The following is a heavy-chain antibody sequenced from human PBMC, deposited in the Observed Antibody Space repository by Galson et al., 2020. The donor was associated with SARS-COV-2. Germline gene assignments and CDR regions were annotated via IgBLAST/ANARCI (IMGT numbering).Heavy chain of an antibody. CDR2: IKSKTDGGTT. CDR3: TTVFVVVPAAIDGGLDY. CDR1: GFTFSNAW. J-gene: IGHJ4*02. D-gene: IGHD2-2*01. V-gene: IGHV3-15*01. Sequence: GESLKISCAASGFTFSNAWMSWVRQAPGKGLEWVGRIKSKTDGGTTDYAAPVKGRFTISRDDSKNTLYLQMNSLKTEDTAVYYCTTVFVVVPAAIDGGLDYWGQGTLVTVSS.